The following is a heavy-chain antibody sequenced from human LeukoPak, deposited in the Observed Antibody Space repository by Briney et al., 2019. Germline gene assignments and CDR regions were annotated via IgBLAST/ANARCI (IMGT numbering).Heavy chain of an antibody. V-gene: IGHV1-8*01. CDR1: GYTFTSYD. CDR2: MNPNSGNT. CDR3: ARGIIVGATPMVY. Sequence: VALVKVSCKASGYTFTSYDINWVRQATGQGLEWVGWMNPNSGNTGYAQKFQGRVTMTRNTSISTAYMELSSLRSEDTAVYYCARGIIVGATPMVYWGQGTLVTVSS. J-gene: IGHJ4*02. D-gene: IGHD1-26*01.